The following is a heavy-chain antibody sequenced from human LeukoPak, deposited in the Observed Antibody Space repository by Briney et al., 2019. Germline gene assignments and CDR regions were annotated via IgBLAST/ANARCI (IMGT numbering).Heavy chain of an antibody. Sequence: PSETLSLTCTVSGGSISSSSYYWGWIRQPPGKGLEWIGSIYYSGSTYYNPSLKSRVTISVDTSKNQFSLKLSSVTAADTAVYYCASGSSWPDWYFDLWGRGTLVTVSS. CDR2: IYYSGST. CDR1: GGSISSSSYY. J-gene: IGHJ2*01. D-gene: IGHD6-13*01. CDR3: ASGSSWPDWYFDL. V-gene: IGHV4-39*07.